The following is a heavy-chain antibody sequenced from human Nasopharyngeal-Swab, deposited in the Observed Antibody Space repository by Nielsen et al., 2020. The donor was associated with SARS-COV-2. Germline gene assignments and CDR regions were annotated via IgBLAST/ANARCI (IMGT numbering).Heavy chain of an antibody. Sequence: GESLKISCQASGNSFTTYWIAWVRQMPGKGLEWVAIIYPHDSDTRYGPSLEGRVTISVDNSISTAYLQWSSLKASDTAISYYASPGKNWNSGMDVWGQGTTVTVSS. CDR2: IYPHDSDT. CDR3: ASPGKNWNSGMDV. V-gene: IGHV5-51*01. D-gene: IGHD3-3*01. CDR1: GNSFTTYW. J-gene: IGHJ6*02.